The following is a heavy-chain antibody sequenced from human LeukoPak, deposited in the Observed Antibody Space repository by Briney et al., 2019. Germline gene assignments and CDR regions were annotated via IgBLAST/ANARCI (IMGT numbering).Heavy chain of an antibody. Sequence: PGGSLRLSCVASGFTFTNAWMNWVRQAPGKGLEWVSAISGSGGSTYYADSVKGRFTISRDNSKNTLYLQMNSLRAEDTAVYYCAKDLYSRDERSPSDYWGQGTLVTVSS. D-gene: IGHD6-13*01. CDR3: AKDLYSRDERSPSDY. CDR2: ISGSGGST. V-gene: IGHV3-23*01. CDR1: GFTFTNAW. J-gene: IGHJ4*02.